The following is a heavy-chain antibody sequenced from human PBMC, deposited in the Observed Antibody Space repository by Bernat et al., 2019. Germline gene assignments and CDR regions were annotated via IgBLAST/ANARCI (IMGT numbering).Heavy chain of an antibody. Sequence: EVQLVQSGAEVKKPGESLKISCKGSGYSFTSYRIGWVRQMPGKGLEWMGIIYPGYSDTRYSPSFQGQVTISADKSISTAYLQWSSLKASDTAMYYCAGGLLWFGELCRAFDIWGQGTMVTVSS. D-gene: IGHD3-10*01. V-gene: IGHV5-51*03. J-gene: IGHJ3*02. CDR2: IYPGYSDT. CDR3: AGGLLWFGELCRAFDI. CDR1: GYSFTSYR.